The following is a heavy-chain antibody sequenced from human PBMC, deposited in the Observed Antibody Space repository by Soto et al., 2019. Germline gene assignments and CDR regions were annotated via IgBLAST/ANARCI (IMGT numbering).Heavy chain of an antibody. J-gene: IGHJ4*02. D-gene: IGHD3-9*01. CDR2: IYYSGST. Sequence: SETLSLTCTVSGGSISSGGYYWSWIRQHPGKGLEWIGYIYYSGSTYYNPSLKSRVTISVDTSKNQFSLKLSSVTAADTAVYYCARGTDFDWLYNAFDYWGQGTLVTVSS. CDR1: GGSISSGGYY. CDR3: ARGTDFDWLYNAFDY. V-gene: IGHV4-31*03.